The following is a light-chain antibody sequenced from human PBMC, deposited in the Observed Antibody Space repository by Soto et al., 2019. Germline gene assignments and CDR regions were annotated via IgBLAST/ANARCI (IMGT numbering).Light chain of an antibody. J-gene: IGKJ4*01. CDR1: QSVSSSN. Sequence: EIVLTQSPATLSLSPGERATLSCGASQSVSSSNLAWYQQKPGLAPRLLISDTSSRATGIPDRFSGSGSGTDFTLTISRLEPEDFAFYCCQHYGSSLTVGGGTKVEIK. CDR2: DTS. V-gene: IGKV3D-20*01. CDR3: QHYGSSLT.